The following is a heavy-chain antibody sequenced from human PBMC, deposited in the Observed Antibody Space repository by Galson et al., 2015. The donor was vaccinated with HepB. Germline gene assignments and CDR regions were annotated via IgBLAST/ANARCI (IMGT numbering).Heavy chain of an antibody. CDR2: IWYDGSNK. J-gene: IGHJ2*01. V-gene: IGHV3-33*01. D-gene: IGHD3-22*01. CDR3: AREYAVVVISWYFDL. Sequence: SLRLSCAASGFTFSSYGMHWVRQAPGKGLEWVAVIWYDGSNKYYADSVKGRFTISRDNSENTLYLQMNSLRAEDTAVYYCAREYAVVVISWYFDLWGRGTLVTVSS. CDR1: GFTFSSYG.